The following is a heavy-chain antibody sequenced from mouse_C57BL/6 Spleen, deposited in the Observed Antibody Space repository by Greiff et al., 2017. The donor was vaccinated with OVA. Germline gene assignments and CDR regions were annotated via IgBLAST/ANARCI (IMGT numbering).Heavy chain of an antibody. V-gene: IGHV1-59*01. CDR1: GYTFSSYW. CDR3: ARPNYYGSSHYAMDY. CDR2: IDPSDSYT. Sequence: VKLQQPGAELVRPGTSVKLSCKASGYTFSSYWMHWVKQRPGQGLEWIGVIDPSDSYTNYNQKFKGKATLTVDTSSSTAYMQLSSLTSEDSAVYYCARPNYYGSSHYAMDYWGQGTSVTVSS. J-gene: IGHJ4*01. D-gene: IGHD1-1*01.